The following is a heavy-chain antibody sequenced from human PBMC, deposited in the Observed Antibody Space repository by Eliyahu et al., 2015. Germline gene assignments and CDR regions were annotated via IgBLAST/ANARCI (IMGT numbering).Heavy chain of an antibody. Sequence: QVQLQESGPGLVKPSETLSLTCAVXGYSISSGYYWGWXRQPPGKGLEWIGSIYHSGSTYYNPSLKSRVTISVDTSKNQFSLKLSSVTAADTAVYYCAREAASYDYGDYWGQGTLVTVSS. D-gene: IGHD6-25*01. V-gene: IGHV4-38-2*02. CDR1: GYSISSGYY. CDR2: IYHSGST. CDR3: AREAASYDYGDY. J-gene: IGHJ4*02.